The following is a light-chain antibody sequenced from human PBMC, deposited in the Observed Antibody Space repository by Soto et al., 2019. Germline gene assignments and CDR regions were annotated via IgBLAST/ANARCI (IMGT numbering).Light chain of an antibody. CDR1: QGIGIY. CDR2: AAS. J-gene: IGKJ3*01. CDR3: LQHNTYPFT. V-gene: IGKV1-17*01. Sequence: DIQMTQSPSSLSASVGDRVTITCQASQGIGIYLGWYQQKPGKAPKRLIYAASSLEGGVPSRFSGSGSGTEFTLTISSLQPEDFATYYCLQHNTYPFTFGPGTKVDIK.